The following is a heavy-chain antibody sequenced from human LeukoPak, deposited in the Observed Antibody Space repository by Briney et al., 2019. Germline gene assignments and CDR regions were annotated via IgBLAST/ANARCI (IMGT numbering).Heavy chain of an antibody. Sequence: SETLSLTCTVSGGSISSSSYYWGWIRQPPGKGLEWIGSIYYSGSTYYNPSLKSRVTISVDTSKNQFSLKLSSVTAADTAVYYCARPILTGYYHYGMDVWGQGTTVTVSS. J-gene: IGHJ6*02. CDR1: GGSISSSSYY. V-gene: IGHV4-39*01. D-gene: IGHD3-9*01. CDR2: IYYSGST. CDR3: ARPILTGYYHYGMDV.